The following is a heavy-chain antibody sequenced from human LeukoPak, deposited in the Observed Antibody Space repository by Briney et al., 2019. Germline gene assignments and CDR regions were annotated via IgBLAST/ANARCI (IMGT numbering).Heavy chain of an antibody. J-gene: IGHJ5*02. CDR2: ISHSGST. CDR1: GGSFSGYY. D-gene: IGHD2-15*01. V-gene: IGHV4-34*01. CDR3: ARVLGGGSCYEFDP. Sequence: SETLSLTCAVYGGSFSGYYWSWIRQLPGKGLEWIGEISHSGSTNYNPSLKSRVTISVDTSKNQFSLKLSSVTAADTAVYYCARVLGGGSCYEFDPWGQGTLVTVSS.